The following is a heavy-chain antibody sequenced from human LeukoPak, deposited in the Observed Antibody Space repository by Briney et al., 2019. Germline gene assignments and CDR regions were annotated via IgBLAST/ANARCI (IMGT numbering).Heavy chain of an antibody. Sequence: GRSLRLSCAASGFTFSSYGMQWVRQAPGKGLEWVAVISYDGSNKYYADSVKGRFTISRDNSKNTLYLQMNSLRAEDTAVYYCAKGGWFGELPYYYFDYWGQGTLVTVSS. CDR1: GFTFSSYG. D-gene: IGHD3-10*01. CDR3: AKGGWFGELPYYYFDY. CDR2: ISYDGSNK. J-gene: IGHJ4*02. V-gene: IGHV3-30*18.